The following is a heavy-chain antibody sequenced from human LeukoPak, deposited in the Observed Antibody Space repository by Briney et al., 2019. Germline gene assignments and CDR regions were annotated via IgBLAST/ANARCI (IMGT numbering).Heavy chain of an antibody. V-gene: IGHV3-48*03. CDR3: ASSLSSGWGPVDDY. CDR2: INPGGSNR. Sequence: PGGSLILSCAASGITFSNYEMNWVRQAPGKGLEWVSYINPGGSNRFYAGSVRGRFAIYRDDAKKSVYLQMNSLRAEDTAVYYCASSLSSGWGPVDDYWGQGIMVTVSS. D-gene: IGHD6-19*01. J-gene: IGHJ4*02. CDR1: GITFSNYE.